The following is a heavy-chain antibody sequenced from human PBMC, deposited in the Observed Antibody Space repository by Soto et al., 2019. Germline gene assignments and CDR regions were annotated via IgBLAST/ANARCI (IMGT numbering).Heavy chain of an antibody. D-gene: IGHD2-2*01. Sequence: PGGSLRLSCAASGFTFSSYAMHWVRQAPGKGLEWVAVISYDGSNKYYADSVKGRFTISRDNSKNTLYLQMNSLRAEDTAVYYCARDRLEGYCISTSCSRGITYYYGMDVWGQGTTVTVSS. J-gene: IGHJ6*02. CDR3: ARDRLEGYCISTSCSRGITYYYGMDV. V-gene: IGHV3-30-3*01. CDR1: GFTFSSYA. CDR2: ISYDGSNK.